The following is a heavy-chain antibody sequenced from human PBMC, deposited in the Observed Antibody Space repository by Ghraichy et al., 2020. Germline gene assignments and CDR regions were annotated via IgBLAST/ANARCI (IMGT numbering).Heavy chain of an antibody. CDR1: GFTFSRYT. J-gene: IGHJ4*02. D-gene: IGHD6-13*01. Sequence: GGSLRLSCTASGFTFSRYTLHWVRQAPGKGLEWVAVISFDGTSKYYAVSVKGRFTISRDNSKNTLYLQMNSLRAEDTAVYSCGSISADGEGDFWGQGTLVTVSS. CDR3: GSISADGEGDF. V-gene: IGHV3-30-3*01. CDR2: ISFDGTSK.